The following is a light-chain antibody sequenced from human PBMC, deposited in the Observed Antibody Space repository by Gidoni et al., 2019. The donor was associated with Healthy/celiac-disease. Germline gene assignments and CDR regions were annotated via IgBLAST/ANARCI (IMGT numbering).Light chain of an antibody. CDR3: SSYAGSNNLV. V-gene: IGLV2-8*01. J-gene: IGLJ2*01. CDR2: EVS. CDR1: SSAVGGSNY. Sequence: QSALTQPPSASGSPGPSVTISCTCTSSAVGGSNYVSWSQHHPGKAPILMIYEVSKRPSGVPDRFSGSKSGNTASLTVSGLQAEDEADYYCSSYAGSNNLVFGGGTKLTVL.